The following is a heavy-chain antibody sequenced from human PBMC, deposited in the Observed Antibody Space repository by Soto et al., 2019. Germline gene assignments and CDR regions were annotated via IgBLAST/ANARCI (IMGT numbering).Heavy chain of an antibody. J-gene: IGHJ6*03. CDR3: ATTNAVYDFWSGYLRDYYYMDV. V-gene: IGHV1-46*03. CDR2: INSSGGST. Sequence: GASVKVSCKASGYTFTSYYMHWVRQAPGQGLEWMGIINSSGGSTSYAQKFQGRVTMTRDTSTSTVYMELSSLRSEDTAVYYCATTNAVYDFWSGYLRDYYYMDVWGKGTTVTVSS. D-gene: IGHD3-3*01. CDR1: GYTFTSYY.